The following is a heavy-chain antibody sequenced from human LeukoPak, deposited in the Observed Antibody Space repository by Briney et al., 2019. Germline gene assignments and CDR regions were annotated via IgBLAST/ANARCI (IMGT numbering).Heavy chain of an antibody. Sequence: GGSLRLSCAASGFIFSSFAMNWVRQAPGKGLEWVSIISGNGDTTYYTDSVKGRFTIPRDNSKNTLYLQMNSLRAEDTAVYYCAKGQTIFGVVIFANDAFDIWGQGTMVTVSS. D-gene: IGHD3-3*01. V-gene: IGHV3-23*01. J-gene: IGHJ3*02. CDR3: AKGQTIFGVVIFANDAFDI. CDR2: ISGNGDTT. CDR1: GFIFSSFA.